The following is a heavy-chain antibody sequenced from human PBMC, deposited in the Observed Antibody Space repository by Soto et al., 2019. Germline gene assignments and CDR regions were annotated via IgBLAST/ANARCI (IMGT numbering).Heavy chain of an antibody. Sequence: SETLSLTCTVSGGSISSGGYYWSWIRQHPGKGLEWIGCIYYSGSTYYNPSLKSRVTISVDTSKNQFSLKLSSVTAADTAVYYCARDGRGYSGYDGGLNHWGQGTLVTVSS. J-gene: IGHJ4*02. CDR1: GGSISSGGYY. D-gene: IGHD5-12*01. CDR2: IYYSGST. CDR3: ARDGRGYSGYDGGLNH. V-gene: IGHV4-31*03.